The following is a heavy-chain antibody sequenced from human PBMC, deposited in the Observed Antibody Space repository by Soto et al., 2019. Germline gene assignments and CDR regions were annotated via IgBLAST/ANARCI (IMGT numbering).Heavy chain of an antibody. CDR2: ISSSSSYI. CDR1: GFTFSSYS. J-gene: IGHJ5*02. D-gene: IGHD1-7*01. V-gene: IGHV3-21*01. CDR3: ARFNWNYSGDWFDP. Sequence: ESGGGLVKPGGSLRLSCAASGFTFSSYSMNWVRQAPGKGLEWVSSISSSSSYIYYADSVKGRFTISRDNAKNSLYLQMNSLRAEDTAVYYCARFNWNYSGDWFDPWGQGTLVTVSS.